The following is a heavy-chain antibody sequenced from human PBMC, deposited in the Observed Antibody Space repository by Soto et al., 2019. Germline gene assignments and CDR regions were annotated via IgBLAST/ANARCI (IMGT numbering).Heavy chain of an antibody. CDR2: ISAYNDNT. CDR1: GYTFTIFG. D-gene: IGHD2-15*01. J-gene: IGHJ4*02. CDR3: ARGRTPIDY. Sequence: QVQLVQSGAEVKKPGASVKVSCKASGYTFTIFGISWVRQAPGQGLEWMGWISAYNDNTNYAQKFQRRVTMTPETSTSTAYMEVRSLRFGDSVVYYCARGRTPIDYWGQGTLVTVSS. V-gene: IGHV1-18*01.